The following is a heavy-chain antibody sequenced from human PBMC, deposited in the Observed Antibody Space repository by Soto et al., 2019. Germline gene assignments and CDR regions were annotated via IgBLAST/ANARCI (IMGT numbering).Heavy chain of an antibody. CDR1: GFSLSTSGVG. V-gene: IGHV2-5*02. CDR3: AHSLIGYYYDSSGSNWFDP. D-gene: IGHD3-22*01. Sequence: SGPTLVNPTQTLTLTCTFSGFSLSTSGVGVGWIRQPPGKALEWLALIYWDDDKRYSPSLMSRLTITKDTSKNQVVLTMTNMDPVDTATYYCAHSLIGYYYDSSGSNWFDPWGQGTLVTVSS. CDR2: IYWDDDK. J-gene: IGHJ5*02.